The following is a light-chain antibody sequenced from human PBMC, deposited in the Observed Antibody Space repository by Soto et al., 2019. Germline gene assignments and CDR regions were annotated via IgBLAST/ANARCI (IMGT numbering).Light chain of an antibody. V-gene: IGKV1-5*03. CDR1: QSISSW. Sequence: IQMTQSPSTLSASVGDRVTITCRASQSISSWLAWYQQKPGKAPNLLIYKASSLERGVPSRFSGSGSGTEFTLTISSLQPDDFATYYCQQYNSYWTFGQGTKVEIK. CDR3: QQYNSYWT. J-gene: IGKJ1*01. CDR2: KAS.